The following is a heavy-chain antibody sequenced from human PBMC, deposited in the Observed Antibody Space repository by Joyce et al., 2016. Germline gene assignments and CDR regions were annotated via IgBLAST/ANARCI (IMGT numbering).Heavy chain of an antibody. Sequence: EVQLVESGGGLVQPGGSLRLSCAASGFTFSGYSMNWVRQAPGKGLEWVSYISSRSSTIYYADSVKGRFTISRDNAKNSLYLQMNSLRAEDTAVYYCAKADYGDKIDAFDIWGQGTMVTVSS. D-gene: IGHD4-17*01. V-gene: IGHV3-48*01. J-gene: IGHJ3*02. CDR1: GFTFSGYS. CDR3: AKADYGDKIDAFDI. CDR2: ISSRSSTI.